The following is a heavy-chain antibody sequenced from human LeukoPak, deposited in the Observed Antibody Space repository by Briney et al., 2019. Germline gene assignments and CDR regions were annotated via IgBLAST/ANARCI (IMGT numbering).Heavy chain of an antibody. CDR2: INHSGST. Sequence: PSETLSLTCAVYGGSFSGYYWSWIRQPPGKGLEWIGEINHSGSTNYNPSLKSRVTISVDTSKNQFSPKLSSVTAADTAVYYCARPAGYPGLNYFDYWGQGTLVTVSS. J-gene: IGHJ4*02. V-gene: IGHV4-34*01. CDR1: GGSFSGYY. CDR3: ARPAGYPGLNYFDY. D-gene: IGHD6-25*01.